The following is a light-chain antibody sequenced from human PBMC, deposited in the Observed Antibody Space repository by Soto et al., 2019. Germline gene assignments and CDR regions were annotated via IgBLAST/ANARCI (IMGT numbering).Light chain of an antibody. V-gene: IGKV3-20*01. J-gene: IGKJ4*01. CDR1: QSVSSSY. CDR2: GAS. Sequence: EIVLTQSPGTLFLSPGERATLSCRASQSVSSSYLAWYQQKPGQAPRLLIYGASSRATGIPDRFSGSGSGTDFTLTISRLQPEHFAVYYCQQYGSSPLTFGGGTKVDIK. CDR3: QQYGSSPLT.